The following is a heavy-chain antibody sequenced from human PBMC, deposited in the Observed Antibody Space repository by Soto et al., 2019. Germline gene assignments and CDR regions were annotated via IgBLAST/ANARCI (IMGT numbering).Heavy chain of an antibody. CDR2: ISSSSSYI. D-gene: IGHD3-9*01. CDR3: ARDDYDILTGYYMYYYYGMDV. CDR1: GFTFSSYS. V-gene: IGHV3-21*01. J-gene: IGHJ6*02. Sequence: GGSLRLSCAASGFTFSSYSMNWVRQAPGKGLEWVSSISSSSSYIYYADSVKGRFTISRDNAKNSLYLQMNSLRAEDTAVYYCARDDYDILTGYYMYYYYGMDVWGQGTTVTVSS.